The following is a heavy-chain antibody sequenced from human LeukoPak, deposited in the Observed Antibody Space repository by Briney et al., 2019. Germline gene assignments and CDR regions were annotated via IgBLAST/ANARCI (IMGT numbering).Heavy chain of an antibody. CDR1: GFTFSSYG. V-gene: IGHV3-30*18. CDR2: ISYDGNNK. CDR3: AKDSHPPGLAAPSQLDY. D-gene: IGHD2-15*01. Sequence: GRSLRLSCAASGFTFSSYGMHSVRQAPGKGLEWVAVISYDGNNKYYADSVKGRFTISRDNSKNTLYLQMDSLRAEDTAVYYCAKDSHPPGLAAPSQLDYWGQGTLVTVSS. J-gene: IGHJ4*02.